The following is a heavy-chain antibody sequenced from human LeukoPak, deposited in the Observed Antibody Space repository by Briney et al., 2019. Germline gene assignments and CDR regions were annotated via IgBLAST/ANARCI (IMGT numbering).Heavy chain of an antibody. Sequence: GGSLRLSCAASGFSFGSCAMSWVRQAAGKGLEWVSEICGSVSGSGDCTHYADSVKGRFTISRDNSKNSLYLQMNSLRAEDTAVYYCARVHYDFWSDLQGELWGQGTMVTVSS. J-gene: IGHJ3*01. CDR1: GFSFGSCA. CDR2: ICGSVSGSGDCT. CDR3: ARVHYDFWSDLQGEL. D-gene: IGHD3-3*01. V-gene: IGHV3-23*01.